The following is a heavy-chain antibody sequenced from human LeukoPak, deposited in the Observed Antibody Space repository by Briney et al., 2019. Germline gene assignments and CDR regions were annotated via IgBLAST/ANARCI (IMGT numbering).Heavy chain of an antibody. CDR2: ISWNSGSI. Sequence: PGGSLRLSCAASGFTFDDYAMPWVRQAPGKGLEWVSGISWNSGSIGYADSVRGRFTISRDNAKNSLYLQMNSLRAEDTALYYCAKALSSVVVPADIDCWGQGTLVTVSS. J-gene: IGHJ4*02. V-gene: IGHV3-9*01. D-gene: IGHD2-2*01. CDR1: GFTFDDYA. CDR3: AKALSSVVVPADIDC.